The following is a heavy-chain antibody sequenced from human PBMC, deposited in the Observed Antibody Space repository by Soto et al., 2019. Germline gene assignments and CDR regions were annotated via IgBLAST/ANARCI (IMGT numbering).Heavy chain of an antibody. CDR3: ARPRRVAAGWIYYAMDV. Sequence: QVQLVQSGAEVKKPGSSVTVSCKASGGTFSSYIITWVRQAPGQGLEWMGRIIPVLGITNSAQKFQGRVTITADKSTTTVDMELRSLRSEDTAVYYCARPRRVAAGWIYYAMDVWGQGTTVTVSS. J-gene: IGHJ6*02. CDR1: GGTFSSYI. D-gene: IGHD2-15*01. V-gene: IGHV1-69*02. CDR2: IIPVLGIT.